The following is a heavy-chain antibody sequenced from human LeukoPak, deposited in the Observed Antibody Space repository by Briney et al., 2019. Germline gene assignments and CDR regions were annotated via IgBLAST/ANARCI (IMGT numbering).Heavy chain of an antibody. V-gene: IGHV3-53*01. CDR3: AKDQSTGGEYFDY. CDR2: IYSGGST. D-gene: IGHD3-10*01. Sequence: GGSLRLSCAASGFTVSSNYMSWVRQAPGKGLEWVSVIYSGGSTYYADSVKGRFTISRDNSKNTLYLQMNSLRAEDTAVYYCAKDQSTGGEYFDYWGQGTLVTVSS. CDR1: GFTVSSNY. J-gene: IGHJ4*02.